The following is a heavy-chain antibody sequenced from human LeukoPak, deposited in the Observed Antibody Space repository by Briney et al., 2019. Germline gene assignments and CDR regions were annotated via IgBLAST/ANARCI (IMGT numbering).Heavy chain of an antibody. V-gene: IGHV3-21*01. D-gene: IGHD1-1*01. CDR3: ARDSLDGGATDY. J-gene: IGHJ4*02. CDR2: ISSSSSYI. CDR1: GFTFSSYS. Sequence: GGSLRLSCAASGFTFSSYSMNWVRQAPGKGLEWVSSISSSSSYINYAYSVKGRFTISRDNAKNSLYLQMNSLRAEDTAVYYCARDSLDGGATDYWGQGTLVTVSS.